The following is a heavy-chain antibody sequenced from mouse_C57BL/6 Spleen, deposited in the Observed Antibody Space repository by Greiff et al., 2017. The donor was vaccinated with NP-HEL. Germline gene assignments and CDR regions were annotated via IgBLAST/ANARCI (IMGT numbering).Heavy chain of an antibody. Sequence: QVQLKQSGPELVKPGASVKISCKASGYAFSSSWMNWVKQRPGKGLEWIGRIYPGDGDTNYNGKFKGKATLTADKSSSTTYMQLSSLTSEDSAVYFCARRSGGSSYYAMDYWGQGTSVTVSS. CDR3: ARRSGGSSYYAMDY. D-gene: IGHD1-1*01. CDR1: GYAFSSSW. CDR2: IYPGDGDT. V-gene: IGHV1-82*01. J-gene: IGHJ4*01.